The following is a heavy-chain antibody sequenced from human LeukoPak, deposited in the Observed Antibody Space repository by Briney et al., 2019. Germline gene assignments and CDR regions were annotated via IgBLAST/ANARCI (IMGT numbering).Heavy chain of an antibody. CDR2: ISGSGGST. D-gene: IGHD6-19*01. Sequence: GGSLRLSCAPSGLTFTSYAMSWVRPAPGEGLEWVSAISGSGGSTYYAGPVKGRCTISRDKSKNTLYLQMISLRAEDTAVYYCVGGGWYDLGWFDPWGQGTLVTVSS. CDR1: GLTFTSYA. V-gene: IGHV3-23*01. J-gene: IGHJ5*02. CDR3: VGGGWYDLGWFDP.